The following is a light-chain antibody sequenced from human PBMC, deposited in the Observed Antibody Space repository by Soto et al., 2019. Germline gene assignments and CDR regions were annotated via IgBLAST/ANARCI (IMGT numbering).Light chain of an antibody. CDR3: SAWDDSLNGVV. J-gene: IGLJ2*01. CDR2: SNN. CDR1: SSNIGSNA. V-gene: IGLV1-44*01. Sequence: QSVLTQPPSASGTPGQRVTISCTGSSSNIGSNAVNWYQQLPGTAPKLLIYSNNQRPSGVPDRFSGSKSGTSASLAISGLQSEDEADYFCSAWDDSLNGVVFGSGTKLNVL.